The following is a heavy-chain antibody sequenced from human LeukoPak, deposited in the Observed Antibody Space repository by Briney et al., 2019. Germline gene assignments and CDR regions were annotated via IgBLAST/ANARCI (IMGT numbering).Heavy chain of an antibody. J-gene: IGHJ5*02. CDR2: IYSGGST. CDR3: ARLFRPLSWFDP. V-gene: IGHV3-53*01. CDR1: GFTVSSNY. Sequence: GGSLRLSCAASGFTVSSNYMSWVRQAPGKGLEWVSVIYSGGSTYYADSVKGRFTISRDNSKNTLYLQMNSLRAEDTAVYYCARLFRPLSWFDPWGQGTLVTVSS.